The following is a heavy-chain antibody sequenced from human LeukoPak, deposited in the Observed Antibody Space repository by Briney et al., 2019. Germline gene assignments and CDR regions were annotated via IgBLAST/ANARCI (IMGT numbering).Heavy chain of an antibody. CDR3: ARGRGGYNLEVGY. J-gene: IGHJ4*02. CDR1: GGSISSYY. D-gene: IGHD5-24*01. V-gene: IGHV4-59*01. CDR2: IYYSGST. Sequence: SETLSLTCTVSGGSISSYYWSWIRQPPGKGLEWIGYIYYSGSTNYNPSLKSRVTISVDTSKNQFSLKLSSVTAADTAVYYCARGRGGYNLEVGYWGQGTLVTVSS.